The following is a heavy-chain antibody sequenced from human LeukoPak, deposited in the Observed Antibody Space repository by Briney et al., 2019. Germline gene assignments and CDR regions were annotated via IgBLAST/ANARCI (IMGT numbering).Heavy chain of an antibody. CDR2: IYSSGRT. CDR1: GASISAFH. J-gene: IGHJ4*02. V-gene: IGHV4-4*07. Sequence: SEILSLPCTVSGASISAFHWTWFRPPAGKTLEWSGLIYSSGRTLFNPSLKSRVAMSLDLTKNQLSLRLTSLTAADTAMYYCARKDGDYWGQGTLVTVSS. CDR3: ARKDGDY.